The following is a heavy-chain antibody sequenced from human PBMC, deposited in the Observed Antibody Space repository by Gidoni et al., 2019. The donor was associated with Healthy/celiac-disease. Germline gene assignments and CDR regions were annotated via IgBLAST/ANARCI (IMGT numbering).Heavy chain of an antibody. CDR3: ARDSSGWYYNYGMDV. D-gene: IGHD6-19*01. V-gene: IGHV1-2*02. J-gene: IGHJ6*02. Sequence: QVQLVQSGAEVKKPGASVKFSCKASGYTFTGYYMPWVRQAPGQGLEWMGWINPNSGGTNYAQKFQGRVTMTRDTSISTAYMELSRLRSDDTAVYYCARDSSGWYYNYGMDVWGQGTTVTVSS. CDR2: INPNSGGT. CDR1: GYTFTGYY.